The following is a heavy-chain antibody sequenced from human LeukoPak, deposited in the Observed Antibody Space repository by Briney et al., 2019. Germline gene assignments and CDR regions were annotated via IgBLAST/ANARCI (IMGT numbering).Heavy chain of an antibody. CDR2: MNPNSGNT. D-gene: IGHD6-13*01. V-gene: IGHV1-8*03. CDR1: GYTFTSYD. CDR3: AREAAAGTCDY. J-gene: IGHJ4*02. Sequence: ASVTVSCTASGYTFTSYDINWVRQATGKGLEWMGWMNPNSGNTGYAHMFQSRLTINTNTTIRKAYMLLSSLTSAATTVYYCAREAAAGTCDYWGQGTLVTVSS.